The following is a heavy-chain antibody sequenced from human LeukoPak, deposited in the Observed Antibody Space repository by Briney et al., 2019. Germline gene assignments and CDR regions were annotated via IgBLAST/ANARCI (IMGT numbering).Heavy chain of an antibody. Sequence: KSSETLSLTCIVSGVSISSYYWSWIRQTPGKGLEWIGYIYYSGSNNYNPSLKSRVTISVHTSKNQFSLKLSSVTAADTAVYYCASQTIFGVVTHNWYFDLWGRGTLVTVSS. V-gene: IGHV4-59*01. CDR3: ASQTIFGVVTHNWYFDL. CDR2: IYYSGSN. CDR1: GVSISSYY. J-gene: IGHJ2*01. D-gene: IGHD3-3*01.